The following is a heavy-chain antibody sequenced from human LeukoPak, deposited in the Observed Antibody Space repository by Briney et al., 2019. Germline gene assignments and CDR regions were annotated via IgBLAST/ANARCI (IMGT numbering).Heavy chain of an antibody. CDR3: ARITGIEAAGDY. D-gene: IGHD6-13*01. CDR2: IKHDGSEK. J-gene: IGHJ4*02. V-gene: IGHV3-7*04. Sequence: GGSLRLSCAASGFTFSNAWMSWVRQAPGKGLEWVANIKHDGSEKFYVDSVRGRFTISRDNDKNSLYLQLNRMRAEDTATYYCARITGIEAAGDYWGQGTLVTVSS. CDR1: GFTFSNAW.